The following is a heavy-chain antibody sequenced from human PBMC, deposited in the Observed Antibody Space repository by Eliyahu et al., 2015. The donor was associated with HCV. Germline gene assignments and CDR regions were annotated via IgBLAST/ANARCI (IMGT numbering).Heavy chain of an antibody. CDR3: GRGMAHFDR. CDR2: IDADGETT. CDR1: AFSLRNYW. Sequence: QLVESGGGSVQPGGSLKISCVGTAFSLRNYWMHWVRQVPGKGLVWISRIDADGETTNYADSVEGRFTISRDGAKNTLFLQMNSLRVEDTGLYFCGRGMAHFDRWGQGILVTVSS. D-gene: IGHD5-24*01. J-gene: IGHJ4*02. V-gene: IGHV3-74*01.